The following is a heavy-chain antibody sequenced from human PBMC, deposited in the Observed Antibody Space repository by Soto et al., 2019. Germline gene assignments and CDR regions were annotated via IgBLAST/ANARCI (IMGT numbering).Heavy chain of an antibody. CDR3: ARAGYVDIVATIESGRDV. D-gene: IGHD5-12*01. Sequence: QVQLVQSGAEVKKPGSSVKVSCKASGGTFSSYAISWVRQAPGQGLEWMGGIIPIFGTANYAQKFQGRVTITEDDTASTAYMELSSLRSEDTAVYYCARAGYVDIVATIESGRDVWGQGTTVTVSS. CDR1: GGTFSSYA. V-gene: IGHV1-69*12. J-gene: IGHJ6*02. CDR2: IIPIFGTA.